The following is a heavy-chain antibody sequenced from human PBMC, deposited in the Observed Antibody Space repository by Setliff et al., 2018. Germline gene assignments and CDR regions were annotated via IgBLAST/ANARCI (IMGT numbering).Heavy chain of an antibody. V-gene: IGHV4-61*09. D-gene: IGHD2-2*01. Sequence: PSETLSLTCTVSDDSISSRHYYWSWIRQPAGKGLEWLGQIYTSWSTNYNPSLKGRATLSINTSKNQFSLNLYSVTAADTAVYYCARTSTGRYFDLWGRGTLVTVSS. CDR1: DDSISSRHYY. J-gene: IGHJ2*01. CDR3: ARTSTGRYFDL. CDR2: IYTSWST.